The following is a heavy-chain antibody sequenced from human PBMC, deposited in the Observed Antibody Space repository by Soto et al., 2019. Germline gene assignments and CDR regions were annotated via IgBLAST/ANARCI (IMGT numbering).Heavy chain of an antibody. Sequence: QVQLVQSGAEEKKPGASVKVSCKASGYTFTGYAMHWVRQAPGQRLEWMGWINAGNGNTKYSQKFQGRVTITRDTSASTAHMELCSLRSEDTAVYYCSRAVAVPADFDYWGQGTLVTVSS. J-gene: IGHJ4*02. CDR2: INAGNGNT. D-gene: IGHD6-19*01. V-gene: IGHV1-3*05. CDR1: GYTFTGYA. CDR3: SRAVAVPADFDY.